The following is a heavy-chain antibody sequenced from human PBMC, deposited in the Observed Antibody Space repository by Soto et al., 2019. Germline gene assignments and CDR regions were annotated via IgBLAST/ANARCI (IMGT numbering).Heavy chain of an antibody. J-gene: IGHJ4*02. CDR2: IYYSGST. Sequence: SETLSLTCTVSGGSISSYYWSWIRQPPGKGLEWIGYIYYSGSTNYNPSLKSRVTISVDTSKNQFSLKLSSVTAADTAVYYCARFNWGAGRYYFDYWGQGTLVTVSS. V-gene: IGHV4-59*01. D-gene: IGHD7-27*01. CDR3: ARFNWGAGRYYFDY. CDR1: GGSISSYY.